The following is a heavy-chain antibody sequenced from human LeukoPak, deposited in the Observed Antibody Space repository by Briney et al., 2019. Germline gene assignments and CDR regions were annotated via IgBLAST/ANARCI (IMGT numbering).Heavy chain of an antibody. Sequence: GGSLRLSCAASGFTISDNYMSWVRQAPGKGREWVSYISSSGSTIYYADSVKGRFTISRDNAKNSLYLQMKSLRAEDTAVYYCARDDSYGLDYWGQGTRVTVSS. CDR1: GFTISDNY. J-gene: IGHJ4*02. CDR3: ARDDSYGLDY. V-gene: IGHV3-11*04. D-gene: IGHD5-18*01. CDR2: ISSSGSTI.